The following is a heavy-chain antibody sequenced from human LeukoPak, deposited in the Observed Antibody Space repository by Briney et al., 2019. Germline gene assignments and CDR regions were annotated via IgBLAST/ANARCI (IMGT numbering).Heavy chain of an antibody. J-gene: IGHJ4*02. D-gene: IGHD5-12*01. CDR3: VKRSYSGTYYYDY. CDR2: ISSSSSYI. Sequence: GGSLRLSCAASGFTFSSYSMNWVRQAPGKGLEWVSSISSSSSYIYYADSVKGRFTISRDNSKNTLYLQMSSLRAEDTAVFYCVKRSYSGTYYYDYWGQGTLVTVSS. V-gene: IGHV3-21*01. CDR1: GFTFSSYS.